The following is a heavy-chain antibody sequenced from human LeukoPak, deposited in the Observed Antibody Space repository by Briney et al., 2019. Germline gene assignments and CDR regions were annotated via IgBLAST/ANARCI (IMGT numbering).Heavy chain of an antibody. D-gene: IGHD6-19*01. CDR2: ISGSGGST. CDR1: GITFSSYP. V-gene: IGHV3-23*01. Sequence: GGSLRLSCAASGITFSSYPMTWVRQAPGKGLEWVSTISGSGGSTYYADSVKGRFTISRDNAKNTLSLQMSSLRAEDTAVYYCAKEGSSGWIPTRPFDHWGLGTLVTVSS. CDR3: AKEGSSGWIPTRPFDH. J-gene: IGHJ4*02.